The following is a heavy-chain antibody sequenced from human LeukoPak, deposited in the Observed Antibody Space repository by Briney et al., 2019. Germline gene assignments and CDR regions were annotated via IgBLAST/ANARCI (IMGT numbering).Heavy chain of an antibody. CDR2: TSGSGGST. J-gene: IGHJ4*02. D-gene: IGHD5-18*01. Sequence: GGSLRLSCAASGFTFSSYAMSWVRQAPGKGLEWVSATSGSGGSTYYADSVKGRFTISRGNSKNTLYLQMNSLRAEDTAVYYCAKDGGYSYGYSVDYWGQGTLVTVSS. V-gene: IGHV3-23*01. CDR1: GFTFSSYA. CDR3: AKDGGYSYGYSVDY.